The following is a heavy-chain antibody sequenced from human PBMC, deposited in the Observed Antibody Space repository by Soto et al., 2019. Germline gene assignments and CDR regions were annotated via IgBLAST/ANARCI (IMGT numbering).Heavy chain of an antibody. D-gene: IGHD2-2*02. CDR3: ARVDCSSNSCYRAGDY. V-gene: IGHV1-18*04. Sequence: GASVKVSCKASGYTFTSYGISWVRQAPGQGLEWMGWISAYNGNTNYAQKLQGRVTMTTDTSTSTAYMELRSLRSDDTAVYYCARVDCSSNSCYRAGDYWGQGTLVTVSS. J-gene: IGHJ4*02. CDR1: GYTFTSYG. CDR2: ISAYNGNT.